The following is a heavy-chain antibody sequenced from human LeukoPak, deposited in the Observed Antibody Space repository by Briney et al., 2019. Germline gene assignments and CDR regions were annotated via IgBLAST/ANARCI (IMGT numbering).Heavy chain of an antibody. CDR2: IYYTGST. D-gene: IGHD6-13*01. J-gene: IGHJ4*02. CDR1: GGSISRGY. CDR3: ARDRPGGSSLDY. Sequence: SETLSLTCTVSGGSISRGYWSWIRQPPGKGLGWIGYIYYTGSTNYNPSLKSRVTISVDTSKNQFSLKLSSVTAADTAVYYCARDRPGGSSLDYWGQGTLVTVSS. V-gene: IGHV4-59*01.